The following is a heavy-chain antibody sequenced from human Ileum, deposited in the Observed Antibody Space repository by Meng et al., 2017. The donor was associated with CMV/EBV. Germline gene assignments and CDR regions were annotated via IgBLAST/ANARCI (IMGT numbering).Heavy chain of an antibody. Sequence: QVQPQASGQGLVKTSQTLSLTFTVSGTSITNDDYNWSWIRQPPGKGLEWIGYIYYNGITYYNPSLKNRIAILVDTSKSQFSLIVSSVTAADTGVYYCARQIYGGNSREYYFDYWGQGTLVTVSS. CDR2: IYYNGIT. D-gene: IGHD4-23*01. J-gene: IGHJ4*02. V-gene: IGHV4-30-4*01. CDR3: ARQIYGGNSREYYFDY. CDR1: GTSITNDDYN.